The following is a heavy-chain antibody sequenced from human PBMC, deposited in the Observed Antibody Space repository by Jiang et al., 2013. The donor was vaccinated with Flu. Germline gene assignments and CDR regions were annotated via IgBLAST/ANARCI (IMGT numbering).Heavy chain of an antibody. V-gene: IGHV2-5*01. CDR3: AHVTHGDFVGYFQY. Sequence: KPTQTLTLTCTFSGFSLTTSGVGVGWIRQPPGKALEWLAAIYWHDDERYSPSLKSRLTIRKDTSKSQVVLTMTSMDPVDTATYFCAHVTHGDFVGYFQYWGQGTLVTVSS. CDR1: GFSLTTSGVG. J-gene: IGHJ1*01. D-gene: IGHD1-26*01. CDR2: IYWHDDE.